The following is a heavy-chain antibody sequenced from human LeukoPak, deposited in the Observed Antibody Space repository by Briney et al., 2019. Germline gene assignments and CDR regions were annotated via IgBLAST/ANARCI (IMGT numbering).Heavy chain of an antibody. CDR1: GFTFSSYG. V-gene: IGHV3-33*01. Sequence: GGSLRLSCAASGFTFSSYGMHWVRQAPGKGLEWVAVIWYDGSNKYYVDSVKGRFTISRDNSKNTLYLQMNSLRAEDTAVYYCARDRRIAARPQSSWFDPWGQGTLVTVSS. CDR2: IWYDGSNK. D-gene: IGHD6-6*01. CDR3: ARDRRIAARPQSSWFDP. J-gene: IGHJ5*02.